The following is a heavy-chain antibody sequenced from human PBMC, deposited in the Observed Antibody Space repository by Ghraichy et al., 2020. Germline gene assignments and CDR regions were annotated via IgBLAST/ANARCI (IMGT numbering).Heavy chain of an antibody. CDR2: INPNSGGT. Sequence: ASVKVSCKASGYTFTGYYMHWVRQAPGQGLEWMGWINPNSGGTNYAQKFQGRVTMTRDTSISTAYMELSRLRSDDTAVYYCARGYQVGGIAARLFGVGGHYGMDVWGQGTTVTVSS. CDR1: GYTFTGYY. V-gene: IGHV1-2*02. CDR3: ARGYQVGGIAARLFGVGGHYGMDV. D-gene: IGHD6-6*01. J-gene: IGHJ6*02.